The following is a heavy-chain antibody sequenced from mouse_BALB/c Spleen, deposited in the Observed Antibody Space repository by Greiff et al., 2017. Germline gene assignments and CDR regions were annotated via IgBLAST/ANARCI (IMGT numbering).Heavy chain of an antibody. CDR2: IDPSDSYT. CDR1: GYTFTSYW. CDR3: TRWSGNFDY. J-gene: IGHJ2*01. Sequence: QVQLQQPGAELVKPGASVKMSCKASGYTFTSYWMHWVKQRPGQGLEWIGVIDPSDSYTSYNQKFKGKATLTVDTSSSTAYMQLSSLTSEDSAVYYCTRWSGNFDYWGQGTTLTVSS. D-gene: IGHD1-3*01. V-gene: IGHV1S127*01.